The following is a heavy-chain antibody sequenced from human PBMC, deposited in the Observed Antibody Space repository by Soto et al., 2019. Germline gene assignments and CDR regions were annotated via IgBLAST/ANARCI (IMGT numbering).Heavy chain of an antibody. J-gene: IGHJ5*02. D-gene: IGHD6-13*01. V-gene: IGHV4-34*01. CDR2: INHSGST. Sequence: SETLSLTCAVYGGSFSGYYWSWIRQPPGKGLEWIGEINHSGSTNYNPSLKSRVTISVDTSKNQFSLKLSSVTAADTAVYYCARREIEIAAAGTWCFDPWGQGTLVTVSS. CDR3: ARREIEIAAAGTWCFDP. CDR1: GGSFSGYY.